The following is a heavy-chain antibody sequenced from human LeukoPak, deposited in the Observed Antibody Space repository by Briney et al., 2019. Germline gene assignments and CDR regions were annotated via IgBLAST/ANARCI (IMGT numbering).Heavy chain of an antibody. J-gene: IGHJ4*02. Sequence: SQTLSLTCTVSGGSISSGDYYWTWIRQPPGKGLEWIGYIYYSGGTYYNPSLKSRVIISVDTSKNQFSLKLSSVTAADTAVYYCARHVGYYYDSSGYYDSRFDYWGQGTLVTVSS. CDR1: GGSISSGDYY. CDR2: IYYSGGT. V-gene: IGHV4-30-4*01. CDR3: ARHVGYYYDSSGYYDSRFDY. D-gene: IGHD3-22*01.